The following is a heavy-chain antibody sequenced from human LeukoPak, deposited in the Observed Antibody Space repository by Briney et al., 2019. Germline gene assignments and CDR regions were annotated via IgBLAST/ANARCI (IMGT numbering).Heavy chain of an antibody. CDR3: AKDNSLSNFDY. CDR2: ISWNSGSI. J-gene: IGHJ4*02. CDR1: GFTFDDYA. D-gene: IGHD2/OR15-2a*01. V-gene: IGHV3-9*01. Sequence: GGSLRLSCAASGFTFDDYAMHWVRHAPGKGLEWVSGISWNSGSIGYADSVKGRFTISRDNAKNSLYLQMNSLRAEDTALYYCAKDNSLSNFDYWGQGTLVTVSS.